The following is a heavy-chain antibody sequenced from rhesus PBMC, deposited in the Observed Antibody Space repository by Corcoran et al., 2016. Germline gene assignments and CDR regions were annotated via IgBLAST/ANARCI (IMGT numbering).Heavy chain of an antibody. Sequence: QVQLQESGPAVVKPSETLSLTCAVSGGSISSSNWWSWIRQSPGKGLEWSGGIYGSGGSTECHPPRKSRVTISIGTSKNQFSLKLSSVTAADTAVYYCARHGRGYCSGGVCYDFDYWGQGVLVTVSS. D-gene: IGHD2-8*01. V-gene: IGHV4-93*02. CDR1: GGSISSSNW. CDR3: ARHGRGYCSGGVCYDFDY. CDR2: IYGSGGST. J-gene: IGHJ4*01.